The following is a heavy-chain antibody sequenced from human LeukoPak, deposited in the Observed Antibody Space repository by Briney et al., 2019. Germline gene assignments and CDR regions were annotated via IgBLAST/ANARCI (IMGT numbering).Heavy chain of an antibody. J-gene: IGHJ5*02. V-gene: IGHV4-59*12. Sequence: SETLSLTCPVSGGSISSYYWSWIRQPEGKVLEWIGYIYYSGGTNYNTSLKSRVTISVDSSKNQFSLKLRSVTAADTAVYYCARKKHSSSCRFDPWGQGTLVTVSS. D-gene: IGHD6-13*01. CDR1: GGSISSYY. CDR3: ARKKHSSSCRFDP. CDR2: IYYSGGT.